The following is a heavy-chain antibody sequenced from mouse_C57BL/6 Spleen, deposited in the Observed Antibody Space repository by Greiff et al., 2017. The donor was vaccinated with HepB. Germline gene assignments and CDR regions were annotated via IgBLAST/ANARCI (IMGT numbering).Heavy chain of an antibody. CDR2: IYPGDGDT. V-gene: IGHV1-82*01. CDR1: GYAFSSSW. D-gene: IGHD2-3*01. CDR3: AREGVYDEGDY. J-gene: IGHJ2*01. Sequence: QVQLQQSGPELVKPGASVKISCKASGYAFSSSWMNWVKQRPGKGLEWIGRIYPGDGDTNYNGKFKGKATLTADKSSSTAYMQLSSLTSEDSAVYFCAREGVYDEGDYGGQGTTLTVSS.